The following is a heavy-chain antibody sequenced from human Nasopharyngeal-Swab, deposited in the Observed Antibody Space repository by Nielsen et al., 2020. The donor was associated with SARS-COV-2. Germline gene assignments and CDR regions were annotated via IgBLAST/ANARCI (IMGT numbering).Heavy chain of an antibody. J-gene: IGHJ5*02. D-gene: IGHD3-3*01. Sequence: ASVKVSCKASGYTFTSYAMHWVRQAPGQRLEWMGWINAGNGNTKYSQKFQGRVTITRDTSASTAYMELSSLRSEDTGVYYCAARREWTLAFDPWGQGTLVTVSS. CDR3: AARREWTLAFDP. V-gene: IGHV1-3*01. CDR1: GYTFTSYA. CDR2: INAGNGNT.